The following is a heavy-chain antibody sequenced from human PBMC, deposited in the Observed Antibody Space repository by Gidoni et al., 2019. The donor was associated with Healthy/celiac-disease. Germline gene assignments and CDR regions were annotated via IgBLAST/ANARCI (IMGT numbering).Heavy chain of an antibody. CDR1: GGSISSSNW. CDR3: ARVGVLRFLEWLEYYFDY. J-gene: IGHJ4*02. Sequence: QVQLQESGPGLVKPSGTLSLTCAVSGGSISSSNWWSWVRQPPGKGLEWIGEIYHSGSTNYNPSLKSRVTISVDKSKNQFSLKLSSVTAADTAVYYCARVGVLRFLEWLEYYFDYWGQGTLVTVSS. V-gene: IGHV4-4*02. D-gene: IGHD3-3*01. CDR2: IYHSGST.